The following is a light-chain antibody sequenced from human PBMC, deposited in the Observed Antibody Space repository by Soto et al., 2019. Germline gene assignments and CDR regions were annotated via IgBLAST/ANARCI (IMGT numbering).Light chain of an antibody. J-gene: IGKJ1*01. CDR1: PDINNF. CDR3: QRYNNAPWT. Sequence: DIQMTQSPSSLSASVGDRVTITCRASPDINNFLAWYQHKPGKVPKLMIYAASTLQSGVPSRFSGSGSGTYFSLTISSLQQEDVATYYCQRYNNAPWTFGQGTKVEIK. V-gene: IGKV1-27*01. CDR2: AAS.